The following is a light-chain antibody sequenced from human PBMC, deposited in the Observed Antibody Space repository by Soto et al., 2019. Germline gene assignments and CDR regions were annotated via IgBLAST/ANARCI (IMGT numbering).Light chain of an antibody. V-gene: IGKV3-20*01. J-gene: IGKJ5*01. CDR2: GAS. Sequence: EIVLTQSPGTLSLSPGERATLSCRASQSVSSSYLAWYQQKPGQAPRLLIYGASSRATGIPDRFSGSGSGTDFTLTTGRLEPEDFAVYYWPQYGSSSITFGQGTRLEIK. CDR1: QSVSSSY. CDR3: PQYGSSSIT.